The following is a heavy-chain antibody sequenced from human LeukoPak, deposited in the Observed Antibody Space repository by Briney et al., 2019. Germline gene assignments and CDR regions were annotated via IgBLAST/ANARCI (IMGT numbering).Heavy chain of an antibody. CDR2: ITYDGSYQ. Sequence: GGSLTLSCAASGFTFRTYTMNWVRQAPGRGLDWVSFITYDGSYQYYADSVKGRFTISRDNSKNTLYLQMNSLRVEDTAVYYGARGHFAVTTFWGQGTLVTVSS. CDR3: ARGHFAVTTF. CDR1: GFTFRTYT. D-gene: IGHD4-17*01. V-gene: IGHV3-30*04. J-gene: IGHJ4*02.